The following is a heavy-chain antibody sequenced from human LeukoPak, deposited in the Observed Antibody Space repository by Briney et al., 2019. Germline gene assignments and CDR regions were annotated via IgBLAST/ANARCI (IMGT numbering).Heavy chain of an antibody. Sequence: GGSLRLSCAASGFTFSSYAMHWVRQAPGKGLEWVSAINSNSGSTYYADSVKGRFTISRDNSKNTLYLQMNSLRAEDTAVYYCARAPYYDSSGYTHDYWGQGTLVTVSS. CDR1: GFTFSSYA. J-gene: IGHJ4*02. D-gene: IGHD3-22*01. CDR2: INSNSGST. CDR3: ARAPYYDSSGYTHDY. V-gene: IGHV3-23*01.